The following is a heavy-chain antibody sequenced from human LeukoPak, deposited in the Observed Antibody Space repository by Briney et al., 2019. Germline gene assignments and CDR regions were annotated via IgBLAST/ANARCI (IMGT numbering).Heavy chain of an antibody. D-gene: IGHD2/OR15-2a*01. V-gene: IGHV4-59*02. Sequence: PSETLSLTCNVSGVSVSTSHWNWIRQRPGKGLEWIGCLSYTGKTDYNPSLKSRVSISLGSSNNHFSLKLTSVTAADTAVYYCSGGYFHPFDQWGQGIVITVSS. CDR2: LSYTGKT. CDR1: GVSVSTSH. CDR3: SGGYFHPFDQ. J-gene: IGHJ4*02.